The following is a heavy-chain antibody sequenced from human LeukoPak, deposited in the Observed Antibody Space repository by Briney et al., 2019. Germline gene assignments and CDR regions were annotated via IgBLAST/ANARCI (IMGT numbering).Heavy chain of an antibody. CDR2: ISSSGSTI. CDR3: ARARVYDFWSGYRRARDY. V-gene: IGHV3-48*03. CDR1: GFTFSSYE. J-gene: IGHJ4*01. D-gene: IGHD3-3*01. Sequence: PGGSLRLSCAASGFTFSSYEMNWVRQAPGKGLEWVSYISSSGSTICYADSVKGRFTISRDNAKNSLYLQMNSLRAEDTAVYYCARARVYDFWSGYRRARDYWGQGTLVTVSS.